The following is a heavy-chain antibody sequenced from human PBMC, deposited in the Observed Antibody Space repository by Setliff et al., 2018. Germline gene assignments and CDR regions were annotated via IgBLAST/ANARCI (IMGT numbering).Heavy chain of an antibody. D-gene: IGHD6-13*01. CDR1: GGSISSSSYY. CDR2: IYYSGST. V-gene: IGHV4-39*07. CDR3: ERVLAAAGYYYYGMDA. J-gene: IGHJ6*02. Sequence: SETLSLTCTVSGGSISSSSYYWGWIRQPPGKGLEWIGSIYYSGSTYYNPSLKSRVTISVDTSKNQFSLKLSSVTAADTAVYYCERVLAAAGYYYYGMDAWGQGTTVTVSS.